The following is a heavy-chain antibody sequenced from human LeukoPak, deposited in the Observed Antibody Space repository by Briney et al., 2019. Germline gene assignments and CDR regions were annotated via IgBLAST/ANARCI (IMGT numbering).Heavy chain of an antibody. D-gene: IGHD4-17*01. Sequence: PGGSLRLSCAASGFTFDDYGMSWVRQAPGKGLEWVAVISYDGSNKYYADSVKGRFTISRDNSKNTLYLQMNSLRAEDTAVYYCARSSYYGDYGGIWGQGTMVTVSS. CDR1: GFTFDDYG. J-gene: IGHJ3*02. V-gene: IGHV3-30*03. CDR3: ARSSYYGDYGGI. CDR2: ISYDGSNK.